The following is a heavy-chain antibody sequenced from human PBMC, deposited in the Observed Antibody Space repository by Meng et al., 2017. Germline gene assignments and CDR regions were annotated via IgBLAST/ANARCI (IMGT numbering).Heavy chain of an antibody. Sequence: GESLKISCAASGFTFSDYYMSWIRQAPGKGLEWVSYISSSGSTIYYADSVKGRFTISRDNSKNTLYLQMNSLRAEDTAVYYCAREVGYDSSGYYPDYWGQGTLVTVSS. V-gene: IGHV3-11*04. CDR3: AREVGYDSSGYYPDY. J-gene: IGHJ4*02. D-gene: IGHD3-22*01. CDR2: ISSSGSTI. CDR1: GFTFSDYY.